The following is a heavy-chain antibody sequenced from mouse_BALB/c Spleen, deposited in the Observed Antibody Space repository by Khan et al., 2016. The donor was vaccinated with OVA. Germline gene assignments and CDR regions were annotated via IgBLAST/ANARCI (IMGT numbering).Heavy chain of an antibody. J-gene: IGHJ2*01. V-gene: IGHV1-76*01. CDR2: IYPGTDNS. D-gene: IGHD2-3*01. CDR1: GYIFTSYW. CDR3: ARYEALYHFDH. Sequence: QIQLVQSGAELVRPGASVKLSCKTSGYIFTSYWIHWVKQRSGQGLEWIARIYPGTDNSYYNEKFKDKATLTADKSSSTAYMQLSSLKSEDSDVYFCARYEALYHFDHWGQGTTLTVSS.